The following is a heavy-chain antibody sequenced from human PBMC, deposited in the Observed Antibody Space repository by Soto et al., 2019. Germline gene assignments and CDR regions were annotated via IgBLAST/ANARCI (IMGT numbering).Heavy chain of an antibody. CDR3: AGAYSSSSSVEW. CDR1: GYTFTSYA. CDR2: INAGNGNT. J-gene: IGHJ4*02. D-gene: IGHD6-6*01. V-gene: IGHV1-3*01. Sequence: QVQLVQSGAEVKKPGASVKVSCKSSGYTFTSYALHWVRQAPGQRLEWMGWINAGNGNTKYSQKFQGRVTITRDTSASTAYMELSSLTSEDTAVYYCAGAYSSSSSVEWWGQGNLVNVS.